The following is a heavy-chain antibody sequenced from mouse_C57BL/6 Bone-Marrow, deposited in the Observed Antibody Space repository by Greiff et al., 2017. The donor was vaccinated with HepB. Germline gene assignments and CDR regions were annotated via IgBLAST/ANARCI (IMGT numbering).Heavy chain of an antibody. V-gene: IGHV1-81*01. CDR1: GYTFTSYG. D-gene: IGHD1-1*01. Sequence: QVQLQQSGAELARPGASVKLSCKASGYTFTSYGISWVKQRTGQGLEWIGEIYPRSGNTYYNEKFKGKATLTADKSSSTAYMELRSLTSEDSAVYFCARRGDYGSSSFAYWGQGTLVTVSA. CDR3: ARRGDYGSSSFAY. J-gene: IGHJ3*01. CDR2: IYPRSGNT.